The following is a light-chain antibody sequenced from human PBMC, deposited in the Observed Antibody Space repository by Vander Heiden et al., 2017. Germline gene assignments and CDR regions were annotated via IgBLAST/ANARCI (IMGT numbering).Light chain of an antibody. J-gene: IGLJ2*01. CDR3: QVWDTNTVL. CDR1: NIGSKF. Sequence: SNDLNQPLSVSVALGQTATISCGGNNIGSKFVHWYQLRPGQAPVLVISRDSVRPSGIPERFSGSDSGNTATLTISRAQAGDEAVYYCQVWDTNTVLFGGGTKLTVL. CDR2: RDS. V-gene: IGLV3-9*01.